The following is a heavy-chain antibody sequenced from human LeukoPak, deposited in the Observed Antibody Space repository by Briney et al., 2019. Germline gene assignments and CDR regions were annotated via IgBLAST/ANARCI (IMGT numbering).Heavy chain of an antibody. J-gene: IGHJ5*02. CDR3: ARIYYYGSGSYSGRPHWFDP. V-gene: IGHV3-53*01. Sequence: PGGSLRLSCAASGFTVSSNYMSWVRQAPGKGLEWVSVIYSGGSTYYADSVRGRFTISRDNSRNTLYLQMNSLRAEDTAVYYCARIYYYGSGSYSGRPHWFDPWGQGTLVTVSS. CDR2: IYSGGST. CDR1: GFTVSSNY. D-gene: IGHD3-10*01.